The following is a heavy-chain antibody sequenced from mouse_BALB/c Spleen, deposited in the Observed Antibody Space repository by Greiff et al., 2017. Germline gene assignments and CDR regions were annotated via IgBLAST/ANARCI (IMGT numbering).Heavy chain of an antibody. Sequence: EVKVVESGGGLVKPGGSLKLSCAASGFTFSDYYMYWVRQTPEKRLEWVATISDGGSYTYYPDSVKGRFTISRDNAKNNLYLQMSSLKSEDTAMYYCARVGMITSFDYWGQGTTLTVSS. D-gene: IGHD2-4*01. CDR3: ARVGMITSFDY. CDR1: GFTFSDYY. J-gene: IGHJ2*01. V-gene: IGHV5-4*02. CDR2: ISDGGSYT.